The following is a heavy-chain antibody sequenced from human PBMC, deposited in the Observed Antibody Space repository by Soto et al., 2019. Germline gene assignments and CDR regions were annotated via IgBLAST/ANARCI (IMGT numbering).Heavy chain of an antibody. CDR3: ARRSITMVRGVMWAFDI. V-gene: IGHV4-4*02. CDR1: GGSISSSNW. CDR2: IYHSGST. D-gene: IGHD3-10*01. Sequence: NPSETLSLTCAVSGGSISSSNWWSWVRQPPGKGLEWIGEIYHSGSTNYNPSLKSRVTISVDKSKNQFSLKLSSVTAADTAVYYCARRSITMVRGVMWAFDIWGQGTMVTVS. J-gene: IGHJ3*02.